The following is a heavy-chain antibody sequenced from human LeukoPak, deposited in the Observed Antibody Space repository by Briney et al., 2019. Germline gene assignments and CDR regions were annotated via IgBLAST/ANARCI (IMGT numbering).Heavy chain of an antibody. Sequence: PSQTLSLTCTVSGGSISSGRYYWSWIRQPAGKGLEWIGRIYTSGSTNYNPSLKSRVTISVDTSKNQFSLKLSSVTGADTAVYYCARGYYYDSSGYYSEFDYWGQGTLVTVSS. V-gene: IGHV4-61*02. CDR1: GGSISSGRYY. J-gene: IGHJ4*02. CDR2: IYTSGST. D-gene: IGHD3-22*01. CDR3: ARGYYYDSSGYYSEFDY.